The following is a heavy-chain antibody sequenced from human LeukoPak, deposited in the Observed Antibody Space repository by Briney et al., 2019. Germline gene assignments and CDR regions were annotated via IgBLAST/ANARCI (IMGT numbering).Heavy chain of an antibody. CDR3: ARDYCSSASCYTGGFDY. CDR1: GYTFTSYG. D-gene: IGHD2-2*02. J-gene: IGHJ4*02. V-gene: IGHV1-18*01. CDR2: ISAYNGNT. Sequence: GASVKVSCKASGYTFTSYGISWVRQGPGQGLEWMGWISAYNGNTNYAQKLQGRVTMTTDTSTSTAYMELRNLRSDDTAVYYCARDYCSSASCYTGGFDYWGQGTLVTVSS.